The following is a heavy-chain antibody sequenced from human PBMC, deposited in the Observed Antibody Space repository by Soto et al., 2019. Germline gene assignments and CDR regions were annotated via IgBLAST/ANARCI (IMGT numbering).Heavy chain of an antibody. CDR1: GYTFTSYD. CDR3: ARTRFGAVAGT. J-gene: IGHJ5*02. D-gene: IGHD6-13*01. V-gene: IGHV1-8*01. CDR2: MNPNSGNS. Sequence: QVQLVQSGAEVKKPGASVKVSCKTSGYTFTSYDIHWVRQATGQGPEWMGWMNPNSGNSVYAQKFQGRITLTRNTSMSTVYMALSSLRSEDTAVYYCARTRFGAVAGTWGQGTLVTVSS.